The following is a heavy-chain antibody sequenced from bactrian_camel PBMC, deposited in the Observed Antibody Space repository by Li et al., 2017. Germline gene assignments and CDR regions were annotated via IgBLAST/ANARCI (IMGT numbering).Heavy chain of an antibody. CDR2: IDTDGST. V-gene: IGHV3S53*01. CDR3: AGRDDDVCHERYDRTWFGGD. CDR1: NYRFSGNC. J-gene: IGHJ4*01. Sequence: HVQLVESGGGLVQPGESLRLSCTASNYRFSGNCMAWFRQAQGKEREGLAAIDTDGSTTYTESVKGRFTISQDNAMKTLYLQMNSLKPEDTAIYYCAGRDDDVCHERYDRTWFGGDWGQGTQVTVS. D-gene: IGHD6*01.